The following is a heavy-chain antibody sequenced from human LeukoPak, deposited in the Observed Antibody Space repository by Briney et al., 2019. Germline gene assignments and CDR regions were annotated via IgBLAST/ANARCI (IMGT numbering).Heavy chain of an antibody. D-gene: IGHD2-21*01. V-gene: IGHV3-48*03. CDR2: ISSSGDTI. CDR1: GFTFSSYE. J-gene: IGHJ4*02. Sequence: GGSLRLSCAVSGFTFSSYEMNWVRQAPGKGLEWVSYISSSGDTIYYADSVKGRFTISRDNAKNSLYLQMNSLRAEDTAVYFCARFLWRFPYYLDHWGQGTLVTVSS. CDR3: ARFLWRFPYYLDH.